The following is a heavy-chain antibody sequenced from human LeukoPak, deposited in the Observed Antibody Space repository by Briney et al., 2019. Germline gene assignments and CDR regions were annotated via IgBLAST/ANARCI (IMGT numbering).Heavy chain of an antibody. CDR3: ARLRGYYYNSSAHRPLFDY. Sequence: SETLSLTCTVSGGSISSSSYYWGWIRQTPGKGLEWIGSIYYSGSTYYNPSLKSRVTISVGTSKNQFSLKLSSVTAADTAVYYCARLRGYYYNSSAHRPLFDYWGQGTLVTVS. V-gene: IGHV4-39*01. D-gene: IGHD3-22*01. CDR2: IYYSGST. J-gene: IGHJ4*02. CDR1: GGSISSSSYY.